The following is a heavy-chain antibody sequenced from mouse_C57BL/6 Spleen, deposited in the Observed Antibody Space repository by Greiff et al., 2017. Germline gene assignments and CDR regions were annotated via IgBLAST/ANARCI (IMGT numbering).Heavy chain of an antibody. V-gene: IGHV1-61*01. J-gene: IGHJ3*01. CDR2: IYPSDSET. Sequence: QVQLQQPGAELVRPGSSVKLSCKASGYTFTSYWMDWVKQRPGQGLEWIGNIYPSDSETHYNQKFKDKATLTVDKSSSTAYMQLSSLTSEDSAVYYCARYLDGYYGGAWFAYWGQGTLVTVSA. CDR3: ARYLDGYYGGAWFAY. D-gene: IGHD2-3*01. CDR1: GYTFTSYW.